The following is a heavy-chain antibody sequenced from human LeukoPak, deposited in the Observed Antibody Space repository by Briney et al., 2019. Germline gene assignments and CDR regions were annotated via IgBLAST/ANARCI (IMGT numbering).Heavy chain of an antibody. CDR3: ARGRYAEMTTIMGHTYC. V-gene: IGHV4-34*01. Sequence: PSETLSLTCAVFGGSFIGYNWNWIRQPPGKGLEWIGEINHSGDTKYNPSLKSRVTISLDTSKNQFSLKLNSVTAADTAVYYCARGRYAEMTTIMGHTYCWGQGTLVTVSS. CDR2: INHSGDT. J-gene: IGHJ4*02. CDR1: GGSFIGYN. D-gene: IGHD5-24*01.